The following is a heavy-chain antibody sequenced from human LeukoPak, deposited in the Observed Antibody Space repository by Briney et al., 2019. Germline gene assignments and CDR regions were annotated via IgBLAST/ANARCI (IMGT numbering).Heavy chain of an antibody. V-gene: IGHV4-4*07. D-gene: IGHD3-9*01. CDR3: ARDILTGYDY. Sequence: SETLSLTCTVSGGSISSYYWSWIRQPAGKGREGIGRIYTSGSTNYNPSLKSRVTISVGTSKNQFSLKLSPLNATCTAACVLARDILTGYDYWGPGTLVTVSS. CDR2: IYTSGST. CDR1: GGSISSYY. J-gene: IGHJ4*02.